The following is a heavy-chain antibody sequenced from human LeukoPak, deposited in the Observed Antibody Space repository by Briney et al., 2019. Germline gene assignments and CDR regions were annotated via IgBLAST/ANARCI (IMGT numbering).Heavy chain of an antibody. CDR1: GGSISSGDYY. V-gene: IGHV4-30-4*01. Sequence: SETLSLTCTVSGGSISSGDYYWSWIRQPPGKGLEWIGYIYYSGSTYYNPSLKSQVTISVETSKNQFSLKLSSVTAADTAVYYCARVTVVMNYGMDVWGQGTTVTVSS. CDR2: IYYSGST. D-gene: IGHD4-23*01. J-gene: IGHJ6*02. CDR3: ARVTVVMNYGMDV.